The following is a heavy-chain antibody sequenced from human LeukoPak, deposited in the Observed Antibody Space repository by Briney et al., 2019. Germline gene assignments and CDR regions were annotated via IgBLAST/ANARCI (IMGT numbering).Heavy chain of an antibody. CDR1: GFTFTNYA. CDR2: ISEGVGNT. CDR3: AKREKGTTGRFFDY. D-gene: IGHD4-17*01. Sequence: GGSLRLSCAASGFTFTNYAMTWVRQAPGKGLEWVSGISEGVGNTYADSVKGRCTISRDHSKNTLYLQMNSLRAEDTALYYCAKREKGTTGRFFDYWGQGTLVTVSS. J-gene: IGHJ4*02. V-gene: IGHV3-23*01.